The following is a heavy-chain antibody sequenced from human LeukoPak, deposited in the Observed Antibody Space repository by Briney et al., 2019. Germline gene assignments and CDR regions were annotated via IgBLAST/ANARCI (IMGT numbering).Heavy chain of an antibody. V-gene: IGHV4-59*01. CDR3: ARDHSYDRLGAFDI. CDR1: GDSISYYY. J-gene: IGHJ3*02. CDR2: IFYSGST. Sequence: SETLSLTCIVSGDSISYYYWSWIRQPPGKGLEWIGYIFYSGSTNYNPSLKSRVTISVDTSKNQFSLKLSSVTAADTAVFYCARDHSYDRLGAFDIWGQGTMVTVS. D-gene: IGHD3-22*01.